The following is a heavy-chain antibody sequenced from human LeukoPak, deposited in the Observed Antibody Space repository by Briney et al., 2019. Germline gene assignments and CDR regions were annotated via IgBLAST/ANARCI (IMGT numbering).Heavy chain of an antibody. D-gene: IGHD3-22*01. CDR1: GFTFSSYA. Sequence: PGGSLRLSCAASGFTFSSYAMSWVRQAPGKGLEWVANIKQDGSEKYYVDSVKGRFTISRDNAKNSLYLQMNSLRAEDTAVYYCARAKYYYDSSGYYFWGQGTLVTVSS. CDR3: ARAKYYYDSSGYYF. V-gene: IGHV3-7*01. J-gene: IGHJ4*02. CDR2: IKQDGSEK.